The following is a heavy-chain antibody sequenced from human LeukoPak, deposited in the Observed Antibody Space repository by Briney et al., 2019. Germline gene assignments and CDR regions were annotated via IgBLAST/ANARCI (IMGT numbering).Heavy chain of an antibody. CDR1: GYTLTELS. V-gene: IGHV1-24*01. CDR3: ATGGQLSRGPHHFDY. CDR2: FDPEDGET. Sequence: ASVKVSCKVSGYTLTELSMHWVRQAPGKGLEWMGGFDPEDGETIYAQKFQGRVTMTEDTSTDTAYMELSSLRSEDTAVYYCATGGQLSRGPHHFDYWGQGTLVTVSS. J-gene: IGHJ4*02. D-gene: IGHD2-2*01.